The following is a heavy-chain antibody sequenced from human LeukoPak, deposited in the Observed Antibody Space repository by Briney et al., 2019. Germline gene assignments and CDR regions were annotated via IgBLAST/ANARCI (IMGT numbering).Heavy chain of an antibody. D-gene: IGHD6-19*01. CDR2: ISNSGGYT. CDR1: GFTFGDDY. J-gene: IGHJ4*02. Sequence: GGSLRLSCAVSGFTFGDDYMSWIRQAPGQGLEWVSYISNSGGYTDYADSVAGRFTISRDNAENSLYLQMNSLRPEDTAVYYCARSRGAGPGAYFDYWGQGTLVTVTS. CDR3: ARSRGAGPGAYFDY. V-gene: IGHV3-11*06.